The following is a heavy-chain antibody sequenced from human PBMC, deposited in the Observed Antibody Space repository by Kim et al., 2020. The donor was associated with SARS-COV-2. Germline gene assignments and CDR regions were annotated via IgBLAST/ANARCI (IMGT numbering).Heavy chain of an antibody. CDR2: EGGTT. V-gene: IGHV3-15*01. CDR3: ATGPFDY. J-gene: IGHJ4*02. Sequence: EGGTTADAAPVKGRFTISRDDSKNILYLQMNSLKTEDTAVYYCATGPFDYWGQGTLVTVSS.